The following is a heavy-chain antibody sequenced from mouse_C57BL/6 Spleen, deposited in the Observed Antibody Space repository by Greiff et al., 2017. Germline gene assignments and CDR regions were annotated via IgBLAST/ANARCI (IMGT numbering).Heavy chain of an antibody. Sequence: EVQLQQSGAELVRPGASVKLSCTASGFNIKDDYMHWVKQRPEQGLEWIGWIDPENGDTEYASKFQGKATITADTSSNTAYLQLSSLTSEDTAVYYCTTLRGGYYAMDYWGQGTSVTVSS. CDR1: GFNIKDDY. D-gene: IGHD1-1*01. J-gene: IGHJ4*01. V-gene: IGHV14-4*01. CDR2: IDPENGDT. CDR3: TTLRGGYYAMDY.